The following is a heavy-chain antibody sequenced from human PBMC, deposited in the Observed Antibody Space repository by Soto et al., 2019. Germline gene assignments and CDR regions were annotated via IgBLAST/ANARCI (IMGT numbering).Heavy chain of an antibody. CDR2: FDPEDGET. J-gene: IGHJ4*02. CDR3: ATDLGDSSGSPS. Sequence: GASVKVSCKVSGYTLTELSMHWVRQAPGKGLEWMGGFDPEDGETIYAQKFQGRVTMTEDTSTDTAYMELSSLRSEDTAVYYCATDLGDSSGSPSWGQGTLVTVSS. CDR1: GYTLTELS. V-gene: IGHV1-24*01. D-gene: IGHD3-22*01.